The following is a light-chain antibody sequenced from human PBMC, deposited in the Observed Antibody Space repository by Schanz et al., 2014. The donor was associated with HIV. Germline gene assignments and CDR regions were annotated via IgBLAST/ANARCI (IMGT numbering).Light chain of an antibody. Sequence: DIQLTQSPSFLSASVGDRVTITCRASQGISSYLAWYQQKPGKAPKLLIYAASTLQSGVPSRFSGSGSGTDFTLTISCLQSEDFASYFCQQTYNTSITFGQGTRLEIK. V-gene: IGKV1-9*01. J-gene: IGKJ5*01. CDR2: AAS. CDR3: QQTYNTSIT. CDR1: QGISSY.